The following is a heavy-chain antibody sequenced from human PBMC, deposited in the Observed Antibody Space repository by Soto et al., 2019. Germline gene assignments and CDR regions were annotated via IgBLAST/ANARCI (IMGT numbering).Heavy chain of an antibody. J-gene: IGHJ6*02. CDR1: GFTFSSYS. CDR3: ARDGPREGDSSGPPYYGMDV. D-gene: IGHD3-22*01. V-gene: IGHV3-21*01. CDR2: ISSSSSYI. Sequence: EVQLVESGGGLVKPGGSLRLSCAASGFTFSSYSMNWVRQAPGKGLEWVSSISSSSSYIYYADSVKGRFTISRDNAKNSLYLQMNSLRAEDTAVYYCARDGPREGDSSGPPYYGMDVWGQGTTVTVSS.